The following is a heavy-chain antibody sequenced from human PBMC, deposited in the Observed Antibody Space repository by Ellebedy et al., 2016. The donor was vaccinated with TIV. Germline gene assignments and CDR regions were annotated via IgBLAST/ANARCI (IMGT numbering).Heavy chain of an antibody. J-gene: IGHJ2*01. Sequence: GESLKISXAASGFTFSSYAMSWVRQAPGKGLEWVSAISGSGGSTYYADSVKGRFTISRDNSKNTLYLQMNSLRAEDTAVYYCAKDHSDCSGGSCYSWFDLWGRGTLVTVSS. V-gene: IGHV3-23*01. D-gene: IGHD2-15*01. CDR1: GFTFSSYA. CDR2: ISGSGGST. CDR3: AKDHSDCSGGSCYSWFDL.